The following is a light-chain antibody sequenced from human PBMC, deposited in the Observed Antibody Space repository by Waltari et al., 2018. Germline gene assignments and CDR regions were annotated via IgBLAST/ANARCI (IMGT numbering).Light chain of an antibody. Sequence: VMTQSPATLSLSPVDSAALSCTASQSVKSPFAWFQQKPSQPPRLLIYGTSTRATGIPARFSGSGSGTEFSLTISRLQPEDFATLYCQQYDHWPWTFGQGTRVEAK. CDR3: QQYDHWPWT. CDR1: QSVKSP. J-gene: IGKJ1*01. CDR2: GTS. V-gene: IGKV3D-15*01.